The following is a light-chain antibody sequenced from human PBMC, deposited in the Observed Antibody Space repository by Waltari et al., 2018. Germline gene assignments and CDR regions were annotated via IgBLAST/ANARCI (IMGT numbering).Light chain of an antibody. CDR3: QQFHTWPLT. Sequence: EIVMTQSPETLSVSPGQRVTLSCRASQNIDASLAWHQQRPGQAPRVLISGASYRVTGIPDRFSGGGSGTEFTLTISSHQSEDVAIYYCQQFHTWPLTFGGGTKVEIK. CDR1: QNIDAS. J-gene: IGKJ4*01. V-gene: IGKV3-15*01. CDR2: GAS.